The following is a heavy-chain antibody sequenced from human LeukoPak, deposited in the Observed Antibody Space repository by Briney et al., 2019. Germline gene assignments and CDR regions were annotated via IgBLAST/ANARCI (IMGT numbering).Heavy chain of an antibody. CDR1: GYTFASYG. Sequence: ASVKVFCKASGYTFASYGISWVRQAPGQGLEWMGSISAYNGNTNYAQKLQGRVTMTTATSTSTAYMELRILRSDDTAVYYCARDRVFVDTAMVSPIQYFDYWGQGTLVTLST. J-gene: IGHJ4*02. CDR3: ARDRVFVDTAMVSPIQYFDY. V-gene: IGHV1-18*01. D-gene: IGHD5-18*01. CDR2: ISAYNGNT.